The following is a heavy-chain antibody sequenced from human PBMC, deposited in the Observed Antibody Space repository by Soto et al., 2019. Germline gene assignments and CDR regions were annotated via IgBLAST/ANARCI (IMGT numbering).Heavy chain of an antibody. J-gene: IGHJ4*02. CDR2: TYYKSKWFN. CDR3: ARGAMYGSGSYSVFDY. CDR1: GDSVSSNSAS. Sequence: PSQTLSLTCAISGDSVSSNSASWSLIRQSPSRGLEWLGRTYYKSKWFNDYAIPVKSRMTINPDTSKNQFFLHLNSVTPEDTAVYYCARGAMYGSGSYSVFDYWGQGIPVTVSS. D-gene: IGHD3-10*01. V-gene: IGHV6-1*01.